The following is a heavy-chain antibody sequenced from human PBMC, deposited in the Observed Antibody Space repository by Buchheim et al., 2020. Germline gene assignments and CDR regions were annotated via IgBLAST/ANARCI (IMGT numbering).Heavy chain of an antibody. D-gene: IGHD3-9*01. Sequence: QVQLQESGPGLVKPSQTLSLTCTVSGGSISSGSYYWSWIRQPAGKGLEWIGRIYTSGSTNYNPSLKSRVTISVDTSKNQFSLKLSSVTAADTAVYYCARERSYDILTGYFYYYYGMDVWGQGTT. CDR3: ARERSYDILTGYFYYYYGMDV. CDR1: GGSISSGSYY. J-gene: IGHJ6*02. V-gene: IGHV4-61*02. CDR2: IYTSGST.